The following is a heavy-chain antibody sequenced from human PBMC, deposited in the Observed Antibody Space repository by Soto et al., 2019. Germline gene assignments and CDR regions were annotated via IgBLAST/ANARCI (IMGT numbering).Heavy chain of an antibody. CDR3: AKVVFMGSLPYAFDI. J-gene: IGHJ3*02. CDR1: RFTLADYA. CDR2: ISDDST. V-gene: IGHV3-23*01. D-gene: IGHD3-10*01. Sequence: EVQLLESGGGLVQPGGSLRLSCAASRFTLADYAMSWVRQAPGGRLEWVSTISDDSTYYAESVKGRFTISRDNSENTLHLQVNSLRAEDTAVYYCAKVVFMGSLPYAFDIWGQGTLVTVSS.